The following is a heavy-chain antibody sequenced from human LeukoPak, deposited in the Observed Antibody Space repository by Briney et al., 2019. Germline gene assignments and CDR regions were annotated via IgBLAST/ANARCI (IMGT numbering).Heavy chain of an antibody. CDR1: GFTFSNYW. J-gene: IGHJ4*02. Sequence: GGSLRLSCAASGFTFSNYWLTWVRQAPGQGLEWVANIKQDGSEKHYVDSVKGRFTISRDNAKNSLYLQMNSLRAEDTAMYYCARDRQIAYWGQGTLVTASS. CDR3: ARDRQIAY. CDR2: IKQDGSEK. V-gene: IGHV3-7*01.